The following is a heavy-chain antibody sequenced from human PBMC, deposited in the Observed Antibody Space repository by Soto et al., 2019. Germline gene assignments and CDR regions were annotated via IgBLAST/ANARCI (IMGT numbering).Heavy chain of an antibody. CDR1: GFTFSSYG. Sequence: QVQLVESGGGVVQPGRSLRLSCAASGFTFSSYGMHWVRQAPGKGLEWVAVIWYDGSNKYYTDSVKGRFTISRDNSKSTLYLQMNSLRAEDTAVYYWARDHHTAMVQDVWGQGTTVTVSS. CDR3: ARDHHTAMVQDV. D-gene: IGHD5-18*01. V-gene: IGHV3-33*01. J-gene: IGHJ6*02. CDR2: IWYDGSNK.